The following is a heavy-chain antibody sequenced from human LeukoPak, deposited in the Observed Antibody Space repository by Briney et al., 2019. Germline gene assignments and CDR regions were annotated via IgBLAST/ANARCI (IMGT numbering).Heavy chain of an antibody. CDR1: GGSISSGGYY. J-gene: IGHJ4*02. CDR2: IYYSGST. D-gene: IGHD3-22*01. CDR3: ARAVWDMIVVANFDY. V-gene: IGHV4-31*03. Sequence: PSETLSLTCTVSGGSISSGGYYWSWIRQHPGMGLEWIGYIYYSGSTYYNPSLKSRVTISVDTSKNQFSLKLSSVTAADTAVYYCARAVWDMIVVANFDYWGQGTLVTVSS.